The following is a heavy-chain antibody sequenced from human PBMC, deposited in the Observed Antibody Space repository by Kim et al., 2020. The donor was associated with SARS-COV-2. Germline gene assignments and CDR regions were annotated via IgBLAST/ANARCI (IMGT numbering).Heavy chain of an antibody. J-gene: IGHJ4*02. D-gene: IGHD3-10*01. CDR2: IWYDGSNK. CDR1: VFTFSSYG. CDR3: ARDFGFGELPRDY. Sequence: GGSLRLSCAASVFTFSSYGMHWVRQAPGKGLEWVAVIWYDGSNKYYADSVKGRFTISRDNSKNTLYLQMNSLRAEDTAVYYCARDFGFGELPRDYWGQGTLVTVSS. V-gene: IGHV3-33*01.